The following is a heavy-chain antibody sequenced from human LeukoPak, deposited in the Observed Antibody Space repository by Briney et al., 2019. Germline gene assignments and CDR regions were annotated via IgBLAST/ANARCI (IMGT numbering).Heavy chain of an antibody. V-gene: IGHV4-59*01. CDR1: GGSISSYY. Sequence: KSSETLSLTCTVSGGSISSYYWSWIRQPPGKGLEWIGYIYYSGSTNYNPSLKSRVTTSVDTSKNQFSLKLSSVTAADTAVYYCARNGEDIVVVPAAMVGRRSVAAGWFDPWGQGTLVTVSP. CDR3: ARNGEDIVVVPAAMVGRRSVAAGWFDP. D-gene: IGHD2-2*01. CDR2: IYYSGST. J-gene: IGHJ5*02.